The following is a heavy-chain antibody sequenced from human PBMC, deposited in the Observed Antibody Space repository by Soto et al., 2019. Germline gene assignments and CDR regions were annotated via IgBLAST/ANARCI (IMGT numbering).Heavy chain of an antibody. CDR2: VSANNGHT. D-gene: IGHD2-8*01. V-gene: IGHV1-18*01. CDR3: ARDIESVTAKHFFYDCATDV. CDR1: GFTFSNYG. Sequence: ASVKVSCKASGFTFSNYGLNWVRQAPGQGLEWMGWVSANNGHTNYAQNLQGRVSMTTDTSTSTAYMELRGLTFDETAVYYCARDIESVTAKHFFYDCATDVWGQGTRRTVSS. J-gene: IGHJ6*02.